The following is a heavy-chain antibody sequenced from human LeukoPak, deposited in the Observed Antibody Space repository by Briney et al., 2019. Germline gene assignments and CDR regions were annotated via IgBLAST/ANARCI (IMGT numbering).Heavy chain of an antibody. CDR3: AREGGRIAAGFDY. V-gene: IGHV3-33*07. CDR2: IWYDGSNK. D-gene: IGHD6-13*01. J-gene: IGHJ4*02. CDR1: GFTFSSYG. Sequence: PGGSLRLSCAASGFTFSSYGMYWVRQAPGKGLEWVAVIWYDGSNKYYADSVKGRFTISRDNSKNTLYLQMNSLRAEDTAVYYCAREGGRIAAGFDYWGQGTLVTVSS.